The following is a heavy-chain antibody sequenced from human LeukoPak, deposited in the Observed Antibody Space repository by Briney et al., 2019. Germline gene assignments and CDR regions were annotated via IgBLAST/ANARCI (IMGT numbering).Heavy chain of an antibody. CDR1: GFTFSSYA. V-gene: IGHV3-23*01. J-gene: IGHJ3*02. Sequence: GSLRLSCAASGFTFSSYAMSWVRQAPGKGLEWVSAISGSGGSTYYADSVKGRFTISRDNSKNTLYLQMNSLRAEDTAVYYCAKRGDYDYVWGSYPWGAFDIWGQGTMVTVSS. CDR2: ISGSGGST. CDR3: AKRGDYDYVWGSYPWGAFDI. D-gene: IGHD3-16*02.